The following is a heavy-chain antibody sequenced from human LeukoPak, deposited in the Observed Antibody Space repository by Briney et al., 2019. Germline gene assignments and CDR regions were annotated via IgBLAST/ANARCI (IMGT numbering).Heavy chain of an antibody. CDR3: ARDAYYYYDSSGYSKALDY. V-gene: IGHV6-1*01. D-gene: IGHD3-22*01. CDR1: GDSVSSNSAA. CDR2: TYYRSKWYN. Sequence: SQTLSLTCAISGDSVSSNSAAWNWIRQSPSRGLEWLGRTYYRSKWYNDYAVSVKSRITINPDTSKNQFSLQLNSVTPEDTAVYYCARDAYYYYDSSGYSKALDYWGQGTLVTVS. J-gene: IGHJ4*02.